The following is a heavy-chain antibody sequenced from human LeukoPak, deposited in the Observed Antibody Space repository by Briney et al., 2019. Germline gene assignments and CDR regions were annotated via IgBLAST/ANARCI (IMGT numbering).Heavy chain of an antibody. J-gene: IGHJ5*02. CDR2: IWYDGSKK. D-gene: IGHD2-2*01. V-gene: IGHV3-33*03. CDR1: GFTFSNYG. CDR3: AGPTCLRGGYCSTNP. Sequence: GRSLRLSCAASGFTFSNYGMHWVRQAPGKGLEWVALIWYDGSKKYCGDSVKGRFTISRDDSKNTLYMQMNSLRAEDTAVYYCAGPTCLRGGYCSTNPWGQGTLVTVSS.